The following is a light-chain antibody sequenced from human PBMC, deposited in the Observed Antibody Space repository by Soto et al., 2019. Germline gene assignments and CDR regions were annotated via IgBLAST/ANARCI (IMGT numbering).Light chain of an antibody. Sequence: DIQMTQSPSSLSASVGDRVTITCRASQGINNFVAWYQQKPGEVPKLLIYAASTLQSGVPSRFSGSGFGTDFVLTISTLEPEDVATYYCQIYDSVPLTFGGGTRVEIK. CDR2: AAS. J-gene: IGKJ4*01. CDR3: QIYDSVPLT. V-gene: IGKV1-27*01. CDR1: QGINNF.